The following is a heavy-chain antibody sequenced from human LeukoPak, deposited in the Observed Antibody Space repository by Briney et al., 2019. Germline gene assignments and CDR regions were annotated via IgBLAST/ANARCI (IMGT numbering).Heavy chain of an antibody. J-gene: IGHJ6*02. CDR2: IYSGGST. V-gene: IGHV3-53*01. Sequence: GGSLRLSCAASGFTVSSNYMSWVRQAPGKGLEWVSVIYSGGSTYYADSVKGRFTISRDNSKNTLYLQMNSLRAEDTAVYYCARDRGSGWYLGYYYGMDVWGQGTTVTVPS. CDR1: GFTVSSNY. D-gene: IGHD6-19*01. CDR3: ARDRGSGWYLGYYYGMDV.